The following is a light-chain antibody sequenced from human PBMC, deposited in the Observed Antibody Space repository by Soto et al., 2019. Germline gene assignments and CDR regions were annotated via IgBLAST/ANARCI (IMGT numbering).Light chain of an antibody. CDR1: QSVSSY. V-gene: IGKV3-11*01. CDR2: DAS. CDR3: QQRSNWPPRFT. Sequence: EIVLTQSPATLSLSPGERATLSCRASQSVSSYLAWYQQKPGQAPRLLIYDASNSATGIPARFSGSGSATDLTLTISSLEPEDFAVYYCQQRSNWPPRFTFGPGTKVHIK. J-gene: IGKJ3*01.